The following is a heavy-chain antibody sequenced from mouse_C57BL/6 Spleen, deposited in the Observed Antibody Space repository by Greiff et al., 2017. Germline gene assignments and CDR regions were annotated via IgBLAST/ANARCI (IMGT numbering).Heavy chain of an antibody. D-gene: IGHD2-4*01. CDR1: GYTFTSYW. CDR3: ARAGLGGVDDYDGAYYFDY. V-gene: IGHV1-55*01. Sequence: QVQLQQPGAELVKPGASVKMSCKASGYTFTSYWITWVKQRPGQGLEWIGEIYPGSGSTNYNEKFKSKATLTVDTSSSTADMQLSSLTSEDTAVYYCARAGLGGVDDYDGAYYFDYWGQGTTLTVSS. CDR2: IYPGSGST. J-gene: IGHJ2*01.